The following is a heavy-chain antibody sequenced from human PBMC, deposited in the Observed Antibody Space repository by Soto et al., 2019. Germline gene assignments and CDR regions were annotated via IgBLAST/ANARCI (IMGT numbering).Heavy chain of an antibody. V-gene: IGHV3-30*18. D-gene: IGHD2-2*01. CDR2: ISYHGNE. Sequence: QVRLVESGGGVVQPGRSLRLSCVASGFTFSDYGMHWVRHSPGKGLEWVAVISYHGNEYYSDSVKGRFTISRDNSEKTLYRQMNSLTAEDTAVYYCAKLAVVVPATPHDYMDVWGQGTAVTVSS. J-gene: IGHJ6*02. CDR3: AKLAVVVPATPHDYMDV. CDR1: GFTFSDYG.